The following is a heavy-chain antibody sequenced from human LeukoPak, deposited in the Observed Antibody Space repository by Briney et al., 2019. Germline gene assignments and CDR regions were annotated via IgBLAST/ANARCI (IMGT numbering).Heavy chain of an antibody. CDR2: INPNSGST. Sequence: ASVKVSCKASGYTFIDYYMHWVRQAPGQGLEWMGWINPNSGSTGYAQKFQGRVTMTRGTSISTAYMELSRLRSDDTAVYYCARWDSNYGFDPWGQGTLVTVSS. V-gene: IGHV1-2*02. CDR3: ARWDSNYGFDP. D-gene: IGHD4-11*01. CDR1: GYTFIDYY. J-gene: IGHJ5*02.